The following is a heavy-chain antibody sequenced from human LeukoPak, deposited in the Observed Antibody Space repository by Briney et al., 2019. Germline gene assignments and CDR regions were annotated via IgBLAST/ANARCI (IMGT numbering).Heavy chain of an antibody. V-gene: IGHV4-31*03. CDR3: ARDRVDIVVVPATIPHYYGVDV. D-gene: IGHD2-2*02. CDR2: IYYSGST. J-gene: IGHJ6*02. Sequence: SETLSLTCTVSGGSISNGDHYWSWIRQHPGKGLEWIGYIYYSGSTYYNPSLKSRVTISVDTSKNQFSLKLSSVTAADTAVYYCARDRVDIVVVPATIPHYYGVDVWGQGTTVTVSS. CDR1: GGSISNGDHY.